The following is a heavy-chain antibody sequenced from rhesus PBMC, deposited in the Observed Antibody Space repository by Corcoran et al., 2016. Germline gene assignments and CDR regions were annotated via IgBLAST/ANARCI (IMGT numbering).Heavy chain of an antibody. D-gene: IGHD4-29*01. CDR3: AKDYGNNYLFFDY. V-gene: IGHV3S5*01. CDR2: INNGGDST. CDR1: GFTFSGFA. J-gene: IGHJ4*01. Sequence: EVQLVESGGDLVQPGGSLRLSCPASGFTFSGFAMSWVRKDPGKGVERISHINNGGDSTYYADSVKGRFTISRDNSKNTLSLQMNSLRPEDTAVYFCAKDYGNNYLFFDYWGQGDLVTVSS.